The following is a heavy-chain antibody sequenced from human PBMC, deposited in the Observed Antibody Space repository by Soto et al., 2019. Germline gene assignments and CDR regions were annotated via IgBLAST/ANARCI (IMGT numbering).Heavy chain of an antibody. D-gene: IGHD5-12*01. V-gene: IGHV4-30-4*01. CDR1: GGSIGSGDYY. J-gene: IGHJ5*02. CDR2: IYYSGSI. CDR3: ARDRLSRGYSGYAWNWMAP. Sequence: PSETLSLTCTVSGGSIGSGDYYWLWLRQPPWKGLEGIWYIYYSGSIYYNPSLKMRVIISIDTSKNQLSLKPMTATATAAAVYYCARDRLSRGYSGYAWNWMAPWGQG.